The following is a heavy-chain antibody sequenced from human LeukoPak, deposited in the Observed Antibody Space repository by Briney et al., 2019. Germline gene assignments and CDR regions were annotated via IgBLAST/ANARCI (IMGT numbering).Heavy chain of an antibody. V-gene: IGHV1-69*05. CDR1: GGTFSSYA. J-gene: IGHJ4*02. Sequence: GASVKVSCKASGGTFSSYAISWVRQAPGQGLEWMGGIIPIFGTANYAQKFQGRVTITTDESTSTAYMELSRLRSDDTAVYYCARDQGREFDYWGQGTLVTVSS. CDR2: IIPIFGTA. D-gene: IGHD5-24*01. CDR3: ARDQGREFDY.